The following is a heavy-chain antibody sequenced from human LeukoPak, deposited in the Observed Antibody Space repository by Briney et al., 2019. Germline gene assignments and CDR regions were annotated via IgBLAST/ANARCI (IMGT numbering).Heavy chain of an antibody. J-gene: IGHJ4*02. V-gene: IGHV1-69*13. Sequence: WASVKVSCEASGGTFSSYAISWVRQAPGQGLEWMGGIIPIFGTANYAQKFQGRVTITADESTSTAYVELSSLRSEDTAVYYCVREGLGELFRGGEYYWGQGTLVTVSS. CDR3: VREGLGELFRGGEYY. CDR1: GGTFSSYA. CDR2: IIPIFGTA. D-gene: IGHD3-10*01.